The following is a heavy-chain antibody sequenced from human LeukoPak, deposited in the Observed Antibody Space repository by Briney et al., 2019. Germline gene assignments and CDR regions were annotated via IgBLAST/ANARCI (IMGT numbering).Heavy chain of an antibody. CDR1: GGSISSSSYY. V-gene: IGHV4-39*01. D-gene: IGHD3-3*01. Sequence: SETLSLTCTVSGGSISSSSYYWGWIRQPPGKGLEWIGSIYYSGSTYYNPSLKSRVTISVDTSKNQFSLKLSSVTAADTAVYYCARQYYDFWSGYLYWFDPWGQGTLVTVSS. CDR3: ARQYYDFWSGYLYWFDP. J-gene: IGHJ5*02. CDR2: IYYSGST.